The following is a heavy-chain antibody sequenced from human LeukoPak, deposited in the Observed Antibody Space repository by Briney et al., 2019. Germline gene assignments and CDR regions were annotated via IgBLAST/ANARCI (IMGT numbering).Heavy chain of an antibody. Sequence: GGSLRLSCAASGFTFSSYAMHWVRQAPGKGLEWVAVISYDGRNKYYADSVKGRFTISRDNSKNTLYLQMNSLRAEDTAVYYCAGPQWLVGFDDYWGQGTLVTVSS. CDR2: ISYDGRNK. J-gene: IGHJ4*02. CDR1: GFTFSSYA. V-gene: IGHV3-30*04. D-gene: IGHD6-19*01. CDR3: AGPQWLVGFDDY.